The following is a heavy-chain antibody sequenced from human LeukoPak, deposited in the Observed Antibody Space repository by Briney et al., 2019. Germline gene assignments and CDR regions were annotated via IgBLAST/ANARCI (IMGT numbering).Heavy chain of an antibody. J-gene: IGHJ4*02. CDR1: GGAFRGFY. CDR2: INHSGST. V-gene: IGHV4-34*01. CDR3: ARRRWLRTPFDY. D-gene: IGHD5-12*01. Sequence: TSETLSLTCAVYGGAFRGFYWSRIRPPPGKGLEWIGEINHSGSTNYNPSLKSRVTISVDTSKNQFSLKLSSVTAADTAVYYCARRRWLRTPFDYWGQGTLVTVSS.